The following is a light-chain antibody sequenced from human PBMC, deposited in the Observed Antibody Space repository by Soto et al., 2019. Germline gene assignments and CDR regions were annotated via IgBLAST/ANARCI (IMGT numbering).Light chain of an antibody. J-gene: IGKJ1*01. CDR3: QQRSNWPWT. Sequence: EIVLTQSAASLSLSPGERATLSFRASQSVSSYLAWYQQKPGQAPRLLISDASNRATGIPARFSGSGSGTDFTLTISSLEPEDFAVYYCQQRSNWPWTFGQGTKVEIK. CDR1: QSVSSY. CDR2: DAS. V-gene: IGKV3-11*01.